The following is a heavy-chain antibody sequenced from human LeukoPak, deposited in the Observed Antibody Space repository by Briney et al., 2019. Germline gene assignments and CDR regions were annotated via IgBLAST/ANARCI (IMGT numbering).Heavy chain of an antibody. CDR1: GFTFSSYR. CDR3: ARFSYYYDSSGRRNDAFDI. J-gene: IGHJ3*02. Sequence: PGGSLRLSCAASGFTFSSYRMNWVPQAPGKGLEWVTSISSSSSYIYYADSVKGRFTISRDNAKNSLYLQMNRLRAEDTAVYYCARFSYYYDSSGRRNDAFDIWGQGTMVTVSS. D-gene: IGHD3-22*01. V-gene: IGHV3-21*01. CDR2: ISSSSSYI.